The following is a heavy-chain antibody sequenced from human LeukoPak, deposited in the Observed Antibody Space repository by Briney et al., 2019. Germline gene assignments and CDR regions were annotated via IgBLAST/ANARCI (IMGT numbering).Heavy chain of an antibody. CDR3: ARIVATTRYAFDI. J-gene: IGHJ3*02. Sequence: SVKVSCKASEGTFSSYTISWVRQAPGQGLEWMGRIIPILGIANYAQKFQGRVTITADKSTSTAYMELSSLRSEDTAVYYCARIVATTRYAFDIWGQGTMVTVSS. D-gene: IGHD5-12*01. CDR1: EGTFSSYT. V-gene: IGHV1-69*02. CDR2: IIPILGIA.